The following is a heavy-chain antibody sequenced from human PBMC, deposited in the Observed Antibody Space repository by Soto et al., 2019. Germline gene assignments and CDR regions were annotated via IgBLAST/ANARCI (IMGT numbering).Heavy chain of an antibody. J-gene: IGHJ5*02. CDR1: GDSITSDKW. Sequence: SETLSLTCAVSGDSITSDKWWSWIRQPPGKGLQWIGEIYHSGSSKYNPSLKSRVTISVDTSKSQFSLKLSSVTAADTAVYYCASFLYRSSWFTGNWFDPWGQGTLVTVSS. V-gene: IGHV4-4*02. CDR2: IYHSGSS. D-gene: IGHD6-13*01. CDR3: ASFLYRSSWFTGNWFDP.